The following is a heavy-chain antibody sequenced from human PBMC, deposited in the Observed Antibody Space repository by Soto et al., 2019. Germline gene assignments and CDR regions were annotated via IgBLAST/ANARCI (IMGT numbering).Heavy chain of an antibody. CDR3: AKVVEQQLVRCGLEC. CDR2: ISSDGSSK. D-gene: IGHD6-13*01. Sequence: QVQLVESGGGVVQPGTSLRLSCAASGFTFSNYGMHWVRQAPGKGLDCVASISSDGSSKYYADSVKGRFTISRDNSKNTLNLEMNSLRFEDTAVYYCAKVVEQQLVRCGLECWGQGTVVTVSS. V-gene: IGHV3-30*18. J-gene: IGHJ4*02. CDR1: GFTFSNYG.